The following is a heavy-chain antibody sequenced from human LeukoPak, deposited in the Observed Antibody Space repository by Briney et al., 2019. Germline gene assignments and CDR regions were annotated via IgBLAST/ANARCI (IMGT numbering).Heavy chain of an antibody. CDR3: ARDGIVGATTGYFDY. CDR2: IYSGGST. V-gene: IGHV3-66*01. Sequence: GGSLRLSCAASGFTFSSYGMSWVRQAPGKGLEWVSVIYSGGSTYYADSVKGRFTISRDNSKNTLYLQMNSLRAEDTAVYYCARDGIVGATTGYFDYWGQGTLVTVSS. J-gene: IGHJ4*02. CDR1: GFTFSSYG. D-gene: IGHD1-26*01.